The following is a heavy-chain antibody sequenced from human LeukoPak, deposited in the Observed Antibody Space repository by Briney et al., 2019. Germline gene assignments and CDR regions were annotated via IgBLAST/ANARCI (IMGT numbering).Heavy chain of an antibody. CDR1: GGSISSSSYY. Sequence: PSETLSLTCTVSGGSISSSSYYWGWIRQPPGKGLEWIGSIYYSGSTYYNPSLKSRVTISVDTSKNQFSLKLSSVTAADTAVYYCAREPTYYDFWSGSVDYWGQGTLVTVSS. CDR3: AREPTYYDFWSGSVDY. D-gene: IGHD3-3*01. J-gene: IGHJ4*02. V-gene: IGHV4-39*07. CDR2: IYYSGST.